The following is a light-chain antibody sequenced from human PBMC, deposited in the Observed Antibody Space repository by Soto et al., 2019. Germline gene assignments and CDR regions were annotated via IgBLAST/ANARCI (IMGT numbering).Light chain of an antibody. CDR3: QQYGSSPLT. V-gene: IGKV3-20*01. J-gene: IGKJ5*01. CDR2: GAS. CDR1: QSVRTSY. Sequence: EIVLTQSPGTLSLSPGERATLSCSASQSVRTSYLAWYQQKPGQAPRLLIYGASSRATGIPDRFSGSGSETDFTLTISRLEPEDFAVYYCQQYGSSPLTFGQGTRLEI.